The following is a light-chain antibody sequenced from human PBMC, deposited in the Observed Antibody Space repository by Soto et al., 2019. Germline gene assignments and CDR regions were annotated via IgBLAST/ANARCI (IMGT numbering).Light chain of an antibody. Sequence: EIVLTQSPGTLSLSPGERATLSCRASQSITTTYLAWYQQKPGQAPRLLIYGASVRATGIPDTFSGSESGTDFTLTISSFEPEDFAVYYCQQYGTSPLTFGGGTKVAIK. V-gene: IGKV3-20*01. J-gene: IGKJ4*01. CDR1: QSITTTY. CDR3: QQYGTSPLT. CDR2: GAS.